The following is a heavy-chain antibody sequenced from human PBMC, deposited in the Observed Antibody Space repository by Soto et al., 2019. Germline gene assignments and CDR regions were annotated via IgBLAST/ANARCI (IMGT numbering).Heavy chain of an antibody. D-gene: IGHD2-21*01. CDR1: GYTLTELS. CDR3: ATDFISHTASDAFDI. V-gene: IGHV1-24*01. Sequence: ASVKVSCKVSGYTLTELSMHWVRQAPGKGLEWMGGFDPEDGETIYAQKFQGRVTMTEDTSTDTAYMELSSLRSEDTAVYYCATDFISHTASDAFDIWGQGTRVTVSS. CDR2: FDPEDGET. J-gene: IGHJ3*02.